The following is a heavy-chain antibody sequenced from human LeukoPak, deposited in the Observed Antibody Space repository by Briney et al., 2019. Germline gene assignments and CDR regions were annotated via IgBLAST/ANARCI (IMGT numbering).Heavy chain of an antibody. D-gene: IGHD3-10*01. V-gene: IGHV3-7*01. Sequence: PGGSLRLSCAASGFTFSSYWMSWVRQAPGKGLEWVANIKQDGSEKYYVDSVKGRFTISRDNAKNSLYLQMNSLRAEDTAVYYCARDESSYRWFGELLVFDYWGQGTLVTVSS. CDR3: ARDESSYRWFGELLVFDY. J-gene: IGHJ4*02. CDR1: GFTFSSYW. CDR2: IKQDGSEK.